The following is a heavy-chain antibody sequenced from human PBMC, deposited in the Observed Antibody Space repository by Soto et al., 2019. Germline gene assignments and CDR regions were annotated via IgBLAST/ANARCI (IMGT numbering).Heavy chain of an antibody. CDR2: IYPGDSDT. CDR3: ASLIGRRDGGVTHYFDY. CDR1: GYSFTSYW. J-gene: IGHJ4*02. V-gene: IGHV5-51*06. D-gene: IGHD2-21*01. Sequence: GESLKISCKGSGYSFTSYWIGWVRQMPGKGLEWMGIIYPGDSDTRYSPSFQGQVTISADKSISTAYLQWSSLKASDTAMYYCASLIGRRDGGVTHYFDYWGQGTLVTVSS.